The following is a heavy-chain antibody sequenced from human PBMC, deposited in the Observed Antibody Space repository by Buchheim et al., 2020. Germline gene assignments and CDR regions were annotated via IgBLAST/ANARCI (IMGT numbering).Heavy chain of an antibody. J-gene: IGHJ4*02. V-gene: IGHV3-11*06. CDR2: ISGSGSYT. CDR1: GFTFNDYY. CDR3: ARDGKKPLYYFDY. Sequence: QVQVVESGGGLVKPGGSLRLSCAASGFTFNDYYMSWIRQAPGKGLEWVSYISGSGSYTNYADSVKGRFNIHRDNAKNSLYLQMNSLRPEDTALYYCARDGKKPLYYFDYWGQGTL. D-gene: IGHD4-23*01.